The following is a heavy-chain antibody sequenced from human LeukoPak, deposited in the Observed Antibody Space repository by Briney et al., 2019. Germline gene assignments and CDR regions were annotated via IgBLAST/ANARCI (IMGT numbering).Heavy chain of an antibody. D-gene: IGHD6-13*01. CDR2: IKSKTDGGTT. V-gene: IGHV3-15*01. Sequence: PGGSLRLSCAASGFTFSNAWMSWVRQAPGKGLEWVGRIKSKTDGGTTDYAAPVKGRFTISRDDSKNTLYLQMNGLKTEDTAVYYCTTEGGEAAAGTYFDYWGQGTLVTVSS. CDR1: GFTFSNAW. CDR3: TTEGGEAAAGTYFDY. J-gene: IGHJ4*02.